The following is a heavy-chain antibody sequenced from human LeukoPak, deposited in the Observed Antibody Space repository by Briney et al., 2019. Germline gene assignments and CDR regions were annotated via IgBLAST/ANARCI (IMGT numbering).Heavy chain of an antibody. CDR2: IHYSGST. CDR1: GGSISSYY. CDR3: ARDQGSQTAYYYMDV. Sequence: SETLSLTCTVSGGSISSYYWNWVRQAPGKGLEWIGYIHYSGSTNYNPSLKSRVTISVDTSKNQFALKLTSVTAADTAVYYCARDQGSQTAYYYMDVWGKGTTVTVSS. V-gene: IGHV4-59*01. D-gene: IGHD3-10*01. J-gene: IGHJ6*03.